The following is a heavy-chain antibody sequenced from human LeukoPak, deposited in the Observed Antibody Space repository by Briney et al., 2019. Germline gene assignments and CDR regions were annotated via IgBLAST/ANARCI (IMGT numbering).Heavy chain of an antibody. V-gene: IGHV3-72*01. D-gene: IGHD2-15*01. CDR3: AKVHCSGGSCYSGDY. Sequence: PGGSLRLSCAASGFTFSDHYMDWGRQAPGKGLEWVGRIRKKANSYTTEYAASVKGRFTISRDDSKNSLYLQMNSLKTEDTAVYYCAKVHCSGGSCYSGDYWGQGILVTVSS. CDR1: GFTFSDHY. CDR2: IRKKANSYTT. J-gene: IGHJ4*02.